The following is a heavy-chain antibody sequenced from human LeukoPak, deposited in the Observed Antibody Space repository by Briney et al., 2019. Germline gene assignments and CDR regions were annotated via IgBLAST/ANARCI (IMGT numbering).Heavy chain of an antibody. J-gene: IGHJ4*02. CDR3: ARQTGSGLFILP. V-gene: IGHV4-38-2*02. D-gene: IGHD3-10*01. CDR2: IYHSGRT. Sequence: SETLSLTCTVSGYSISSGYYWGWIRQPPGKGLEWIGSIYHSGRTFYNPSLKSRVSISVDTSKNHFSLRLTSVTAADTAVYYCARQTGSGLFILPGGQGKLVTVSS. CDR1: GYSISSGYY.